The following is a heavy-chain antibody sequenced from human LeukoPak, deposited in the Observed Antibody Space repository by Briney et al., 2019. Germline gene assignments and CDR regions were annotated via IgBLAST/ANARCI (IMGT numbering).Heavy chain of an antibody. CDR1: GFTFSSYA. D-gene: IGHD6-13*01. CDR3: AKDWHISSWYGRFDL. V-gene: IGHV3-23*01. J-gene: IGHJ5*02. CDR2: ISGSGGST. Sequence: GGSLRLSCAASGFTFSSYAMSWVRQAPARGLEWVSAISGSGGSTYYADSVKGRFTISRDNSKNTLYLQMNSLTAEDTAVYYCAKDWHISSWYGRFDLWGQGTLVTVSS.